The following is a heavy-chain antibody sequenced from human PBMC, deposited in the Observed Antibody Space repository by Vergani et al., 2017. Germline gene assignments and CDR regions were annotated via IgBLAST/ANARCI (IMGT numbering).Heavy chain of an antibody. V-gene: IGHV3-30*18. CDR1: GFTFSSYG. Sequence: QVQLVESGGGVVQPGRSLRLSCAASGFTFSSYGMHWVRQAPGKGLEWVAVISYDGSNKYYADSVKGRFTISRDNSKNTLYLQMNSLRAEDTAVYYCAKDALRITMVRGVIISFPYYGMDVWGQGTTVTVSS. D-gene: IGHD3-10*01. CDR2: ISYDGSNK. J-gene: IGHJ6*02. CDR3: AKDALRITMVRGVIISFPYYGMDV.